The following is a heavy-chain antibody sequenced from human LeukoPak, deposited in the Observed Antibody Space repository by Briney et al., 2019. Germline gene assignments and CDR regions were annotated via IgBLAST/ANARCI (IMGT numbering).Heavy chain of an antibody. CDR1: GYTLTELS. D-gene: IGHD6-13*01. CDR3: ARGGYSSSWHTFDY. Sequence: ASVKVSCKVSGYTLTELSMHWVRQAPGKGLEWMGGFDPEDGETIYAQKFQGRVTMTEDTSTDTAYMELRSLRSDDTAVYYCARGGYSSSWHTFDYWGQGTLVTVSS. V-gene: IGHV1-24*01. CDR2: FDPEDGET. J-gene: IGHJ4*02.